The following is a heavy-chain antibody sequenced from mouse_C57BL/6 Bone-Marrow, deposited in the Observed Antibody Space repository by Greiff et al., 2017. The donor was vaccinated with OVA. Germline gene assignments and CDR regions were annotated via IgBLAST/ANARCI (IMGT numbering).Heavy chain of an antibody. V-gene: IGHV1-18*01. CDR3: ARSYYSNYVGPAY. J-gene: IGHJ3*01. CDR1: GYTFTDYN. D-gene: IGHD2-5*01. CDR2: INPNNGGT. Sequence: EVQLQESGPELVKPGASVKIPCKASGYTFTDYNMDWVKQSHGKSLEWIGDINPNNGGTIYNQKFKGKATLTVDKSSSTAYMELRSLTSEDTAVYYGARSYYSNYVGPAYWGQGTLVTVSA.